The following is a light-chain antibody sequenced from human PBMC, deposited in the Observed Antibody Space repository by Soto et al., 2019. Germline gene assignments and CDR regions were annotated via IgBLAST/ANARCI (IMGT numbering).Light chain of an antibody. CDR2: GNS. Sequence: SVLSQPASVSGSPGQSITISCTGTSSNVGSYKLVSWYQQHPGKAPKLMIYGNSNRPSGVPDRFSGSKSGTSASLAITGLQAEDEADYYCQSYDSSLSGYVFGTGTKVTVL. CDR1: SSNVGSYKL. V-gene: IGLV2-14*02. CDR3: QSYDSSLSGYV. J-gene: IGLJ1*01.